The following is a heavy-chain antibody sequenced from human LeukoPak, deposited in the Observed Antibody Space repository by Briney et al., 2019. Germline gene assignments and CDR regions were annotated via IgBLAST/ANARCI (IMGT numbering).Heavy chain of an antibody. V-gene: IGHV4-34*01. CDR1: GGSISGYF. D-gene: IGHD2-21*01. CDR2: INHSGTT. J-gene: IGHJ3*02. CDR3: ASPHIYERDSFDI. Sequence: PSGTLSLTCAVYGGSISGYFWTWIRQPPGKGLEWIGQINHSGTTTYKASLKSRVTISVDTFKKQFSLKLSSVTAADSAVYYCASPHIYERDSFDIWGQGTMVTVS.